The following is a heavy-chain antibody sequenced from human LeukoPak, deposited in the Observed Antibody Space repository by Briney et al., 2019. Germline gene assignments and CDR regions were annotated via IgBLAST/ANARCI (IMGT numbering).Heavy chain of an antibody. Sequence: AGCLRLSCEASGFTFTIYSTNWVRHAPGKGLEWVSYISSSSSTSYYADSVKGRLTISRHNAKNSLYLQMNSLRVEDTAVYYCARGDHGAGLGIDFWGQGTLVTVSS. V-gene: IGHV3-48*04. D-gene: IGHD3-10*01. J-gene: IGHJ4*02. CDR1: GFTFTIYS. CDR2: ISSSSSTS. CDR3: ARGDHGAGLGIDF.